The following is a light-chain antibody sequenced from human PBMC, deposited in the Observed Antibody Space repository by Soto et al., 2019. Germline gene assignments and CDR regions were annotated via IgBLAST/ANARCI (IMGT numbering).Light chain of an antibody. CDR3: QQYDNRPPA. V-gene: IGKV1-33*01. J-gene: IGKJ2*01. CDR1: QDISNY. CDR2: DAS. Sequence: DIQMTQSPSSLSASVGDRVTITCQASQDISNYLNWYQQKPGKAPKLLIYDASNLETGVPSRFSGSGSGTDFTFTISSLQPEDIATYYCQQYDNRPPAFGQGTKLEIK.